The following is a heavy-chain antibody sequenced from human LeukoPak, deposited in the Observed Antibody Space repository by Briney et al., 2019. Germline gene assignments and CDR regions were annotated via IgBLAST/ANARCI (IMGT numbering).Heavy chain of an antibody. CDR3: ASDNAVLHGVYSMDV. D-gene: IGHD2-21*01. CDR1: GFTFSNYW. Sequence: GGSLRLSCAASGFTFSNYWMTWVRQAPGKGQDLVADIKKDGSESLYVTSVRGPFTISRDNAKMSLFLQINMMRAADTAVYYCASDNAVLHGVYSMDVWAKGTTVTVS. J-gene: IGHJ6*03. CDR2: IKKDGSES. V-gene: IGHV3-7*01.